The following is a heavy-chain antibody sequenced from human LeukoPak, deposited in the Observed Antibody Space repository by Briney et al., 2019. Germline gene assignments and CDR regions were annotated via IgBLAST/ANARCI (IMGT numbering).Heavy chain of an antibody. J-gene: IGHJ5*02. CDR2: IIPIFGTA. V-gene: IGHV1-69*05. D-gene: IGHD2-2*01. CDR3: ARDVSSTENWFDP. Sequence: SVKVSCKASGGTFSSYAISWVRQAPGQGLEWMGGIIPIFGTANYAQKFQGRVTITTDESTSAAYMELSSLRSEDTAVYYCARDVSSTENWFDPWGQGTLVTVSS. CDR1: GGTFSSYA.